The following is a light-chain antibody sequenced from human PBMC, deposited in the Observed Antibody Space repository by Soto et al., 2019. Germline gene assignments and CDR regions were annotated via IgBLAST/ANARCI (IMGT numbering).Light chain of an antibody. Sequence: EVVLTQSPGTLSLSPGERATLSCRASQSFSSSNLAWYQHKPGQPPKLIVYSASRRATGIPDRFSGSGSGTDVTLTISRLEPEDFALYYCQRYGGSPPVTFGGGTKVDTK. CDR2: SAS. CDR3: QRYGGSPPVT. CDR1: QSFSSSN. V-gene: IGKV3-20*01. J-gene: IGKJ4*01.